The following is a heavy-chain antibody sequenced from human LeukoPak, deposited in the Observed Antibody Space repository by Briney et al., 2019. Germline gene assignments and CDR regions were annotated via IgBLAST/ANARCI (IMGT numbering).Heavy chain of an antibody. V-gene: IGHV4-59*01. D-gene: IGHD4-23*01. CDR1: GGSISSYY. J-gene: IGHJ1*01. Sequence: PSETLSLTCTVSGGSISSYYWSWVRQPPGKGLEWIGYIYYSGSTNYNPSLKSRVTISVDTSKNQFSLKLSSVTAADTAVYYCASTVVISDTEYFQHWGQGTLVTVSS. CDR2: IYYSGST. CDR3: ASTVVISDTEYFQH.